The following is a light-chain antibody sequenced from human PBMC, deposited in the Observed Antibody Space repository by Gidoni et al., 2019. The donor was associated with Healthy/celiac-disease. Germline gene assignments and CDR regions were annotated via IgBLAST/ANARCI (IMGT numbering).Light chain of an antibody. CDR1: QSVSSSY. Sequence: IVLTHSPGTLSLSPGERATLSCRASQSVSSSYLAWYQQNPGQAPRLRIYGAASRATGIPDRFSGSGSGTDFTLTNSRLEPEDVAVYYCQQYGSSPKTFXQXTKVXIK. CDR3: QQYGSSPKT. V-gene: IGKV3-20*01. CDR2: GAA. J-gene: IGKJ1*01.